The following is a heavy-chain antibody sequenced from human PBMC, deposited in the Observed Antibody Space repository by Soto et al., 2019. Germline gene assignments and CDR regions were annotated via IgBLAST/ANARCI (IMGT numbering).Heavy chain of an antibody. Sequence: PSETLSLTCTVSGGSISSYYWSWIRQPPGKGLEWIGYIYYSGSTNYNPSLKSRVTISVDTSKNQFSLKLSSVTAADTAVYYCARGGEVVVAARGFDYWGQGTLVTV. CDR1: GGSISSYY. CDR2: IYYSGST. CDR3: ARGGEVVVAARGFDY. D-gene: IGHD2-15*01. J-gene: IGHJ4*02. V-gene: IGHV4-59*01.